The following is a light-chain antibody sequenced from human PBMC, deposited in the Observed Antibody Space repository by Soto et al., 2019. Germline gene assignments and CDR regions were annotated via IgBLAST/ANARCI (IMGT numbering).Light chain of an antibody. CDR3: LQDYNYPRT. CDR1: QGIRKD. J-gene: IGKJ1*01. CDR2: ATS. V-gene: IGKV1-6*02. Sequence: AIQMTQSPSSLSASVGDRVTMTCRASQGIRKDLAWYQQKPEKAPKLLIYATSSLQSGVPSRFSGSGSGRDFTLTISSLQPEDFATYYCLQDYNYPRTFGQGTKGDIK.